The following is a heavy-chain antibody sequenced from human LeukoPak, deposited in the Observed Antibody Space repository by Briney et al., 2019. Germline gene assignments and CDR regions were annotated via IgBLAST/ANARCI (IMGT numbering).Heavy chain of an antibody. Sequence: PGGSLRLSCAASGFTFSSYSMNWVRQAPGKGLEWVSSISSSSSYIYYADSVKGRVTISRDNAKNSLYLQMNSLRAEDTAVYYCAREPSEGNWFDPWGQGTLVTVSS. J-gene: IGHJ5*02. CDR2: ISSSSSYI. V-gene: IGHV3-21*01. CDR1: GFTFSSYS. CDR3: AREPSEGNWFDP.